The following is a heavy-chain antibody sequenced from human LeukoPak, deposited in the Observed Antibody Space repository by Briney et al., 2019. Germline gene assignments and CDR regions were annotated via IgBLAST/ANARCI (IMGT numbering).Heavy chain of an antibody. CDR2: IYYSGST. Sequence: PSETLSLTCAVSGGSISSGGYYWSWIRQPPGKGLEWIGYIYYSGSTNYNPSLKSRATISVDTSKNQFSLKLSSVTAADTAVYYCARAGGGGFYGDYGYFDYWGQGTLVTVSS. D-gene: IGHD4-17*01. CDR1: GGSISSGGYY. J-gene: IGHJ4*02. CDR3: ARAGGGGFYGDYGYFDY. V-gene: IGHV4-61*08.